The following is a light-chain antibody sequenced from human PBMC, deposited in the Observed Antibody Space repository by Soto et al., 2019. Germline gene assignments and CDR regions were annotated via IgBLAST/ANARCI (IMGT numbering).Light chain of an antibody. CDR1: QSVGSTY. CDR2: GAS. CDR3: QRYGSSPRIT. Sequence: EIVLTQSPGTLSLSPGERATLSCRASQSVGSTYLAWYQHKPGQAPRLLIYGASSRATGIPDRFSGSVSGTDFTLTISRLEPDDFAVYYWQRYGSSPRITFGQGTRLEIK. J-gene: IGKJ5*01. V-gene: IGKV3-20*01.